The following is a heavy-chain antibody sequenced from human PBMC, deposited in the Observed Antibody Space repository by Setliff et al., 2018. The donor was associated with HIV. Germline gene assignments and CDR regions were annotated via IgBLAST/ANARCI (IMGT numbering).Heavy chain of an antibody. CDR2: ISHSGST. D-gene: IGHD2-2*01. Sequence: PSETLSLTCAVSGGSISSTNWWSWVRQPPGKGLEWIGEISHSGSTNYNPSLKSRVTISVDTSKNQFSLRLSSVTAADTAVYYCARGRSCSSSSCYLVYYYYYGMDVWGHGSTVTVSS. CDR1: GGSISSTNW. J-gene: IGHJ6*02. V-gene: IGHV4-4*02. CDR3: ARGRSCSSSSCYLVYYYYYGMDV.